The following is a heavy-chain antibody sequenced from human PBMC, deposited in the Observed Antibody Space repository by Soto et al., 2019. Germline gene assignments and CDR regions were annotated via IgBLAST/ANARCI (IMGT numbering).Heavy chain of an antibody. CDR2: MKYSGRT. CDR3: ARKVGRCLGRYNWFDP. CDR1: GGSFSGYY. V-gene: IGHV4-34*01. D-gene: IGHD1-26*01. Sequence: QVQLQQWGAGLVKPSETLSLTCAVYGGSFSGYYWSWIRQPPGKGLEWIGEMKYSGRTNYNPSLKSRVTISVDTSKNQFSLKLSSVTAADTAVYYCARKVGRCLGRYNWFDPWGQGTLVTVSS. J-gene: IGHJ5*02.